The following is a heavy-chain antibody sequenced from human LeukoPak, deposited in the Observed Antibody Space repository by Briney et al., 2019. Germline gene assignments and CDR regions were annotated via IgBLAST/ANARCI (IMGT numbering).Heavy chain of an antibody. D-gene: IGHD2-21*02. Sequence: PGGSLRLPCVAAGFTFNTYGMHWVRQAPGKGLEWVAHINPDGRDTYYVDSVKGRFTISRDNAQNSMYLQMNSLRVEDTAVYYCTSWGDTTAEYFQRWGQGTLVTVSS. CDR3: TSWGDTTAEYFQR. J-gene: IGHJ1*01. CDR1: GFTFNTYG. CDR2: INPDGRDT. V-gene: IGHV3-7*01.